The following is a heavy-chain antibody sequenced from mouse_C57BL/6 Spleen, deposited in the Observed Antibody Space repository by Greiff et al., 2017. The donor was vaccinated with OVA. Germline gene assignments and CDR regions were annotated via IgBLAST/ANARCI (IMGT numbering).Heavy chain of an antibody. D-gene: IGHD1-1*01. V-gene: IGHV1-69*01. CDR3: ARGDGSSYGY. Sequence: VKLQQPGAELVMPGASVKLSCKASGYTFTSYWMHWVKQRPGQGLEWIGEIDPSDSYTNYNQKFKGKSTLTVDKSSSTAYMQLSSLTSEDSAVYYCARGDGSSYGYWGQGTTLTVSS. CDR1: GYTFTSYW. J-gene: IGHJ2*01. CDR2: IDPSDSYT.